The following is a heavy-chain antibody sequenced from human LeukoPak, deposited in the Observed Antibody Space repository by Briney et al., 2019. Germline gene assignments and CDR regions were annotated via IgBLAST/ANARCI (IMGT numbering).Heavy chain of an antibody. J-gene: IGHJ4*02. CDR1: GYTFTSYY. D-gene: IGHD6-19*01. V-gene: IGHV1-46*01. Sequence: ASVKVSCKASGYTFTSYYMHWVRQAPGQGLEWMGIINPSGGSTSYAQKFQGRVTMTRDTSTSTVYMELSSLRPEDTAVYYCARDLAVAGKGGYYFDYWGQGTLVTVSS. CDR2: INPSGGST. CDR3: ARDLAVAGKGGYYFDY.